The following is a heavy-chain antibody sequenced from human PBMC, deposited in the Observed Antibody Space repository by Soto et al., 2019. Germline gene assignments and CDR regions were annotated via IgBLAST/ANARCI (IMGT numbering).Heavy chain of an antibody. CDR1: GDTFNFYT. CDR2: IIPMLGMS. V-gene: IGHV1-69*02. Sequence: QVQLVQSGAEVKKPGSSVRVSCTASGDTFNFYTISWVRQVPGQGPEWMGRIIPMLGMSNYAQKFQGRVTIMADKSTSTVYMSLSGLTSEDTAVYYCATNYGSGSTHFDYWGQGTLVTVSS. D-gene: IGHD3-10*01. J-gene: IGHJ4*02. CDR3: ATNYGSGSTHFDY.